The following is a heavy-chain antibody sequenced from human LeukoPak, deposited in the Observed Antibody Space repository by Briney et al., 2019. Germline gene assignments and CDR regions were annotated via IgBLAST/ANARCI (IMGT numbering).Heavy chain of an antibody. CDR1: GFTFSNAW. J-gene: IGHJ4*02. CDR2: IKSKSDSGTT. CDR3: TSFTPYTGSYRFDY. V-gene: IGHV3-15*01. D-gene: IGHD1-26*01. Sequence: GSLRLSCAGSGFTFSNAWMSWVRQAPGKGLEWVGRIKSKSDSGTTDYAAPVEGRFTISRDDSENTLYLQMNSLKTEDTAVYYCTSFTPYTGSYRFDYWGQGTLVTVSS.